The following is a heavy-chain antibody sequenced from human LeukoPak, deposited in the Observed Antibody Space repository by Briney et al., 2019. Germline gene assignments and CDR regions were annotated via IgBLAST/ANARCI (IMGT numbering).Heavy chain of an antibody. D-gene: IGHD1-26*01. CDR2: IYYSGST. Sequence: SETLSLTCTVSGGSISSYYWSWIRQPPGKGLEWIGYIYYSGSTNYNPSLKSRVTISVDTSKNQFSLKLGSVTAADTAVYYCARVEKWELLYWFDPWGQGTLVTVSS. CDR3: ARVEKWELLYWFDP. CDR1: GGSISSYY. V-gene: IGHV4-59*01. J-gene: IGHJ5*02.